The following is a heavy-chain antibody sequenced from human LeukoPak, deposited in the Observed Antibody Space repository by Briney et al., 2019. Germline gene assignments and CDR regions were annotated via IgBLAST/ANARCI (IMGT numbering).Heavy chain of an antibody. J-gene: IGHJ4*02. CDR3: AGAYSYGYSY. Sequence: GGSLRLSCTASGFTFSTYSMNWVRQAPGKGLEWVSSIGSSGTYIYYADSVKGRFTISRDNAKNSLYLQMNSLRAEDTAVYYCAGAYSYGYSYWCQGTLVTVSS. CDR1: GFTFSTYS. V-gene: IGHV3-21*01. D-gene: IGHD5-18*01. CDR2: IGSSGTYI.